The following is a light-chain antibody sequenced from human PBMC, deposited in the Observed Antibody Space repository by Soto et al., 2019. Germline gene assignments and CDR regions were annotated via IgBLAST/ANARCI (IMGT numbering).Light chain of an antibody. V-gene: IGKV1-5*01. Sequence: DIQMTQSPSTLSASVGDRVTITCRASQSISSWLAWYQQKPGKAPKLLIYDASSLESGVPSRFSGSGSGTEFTLTISSLQPDDFATYYRQQYNSYSSTFGQGTKLEIK. CDR2: DAS. J-gene: IGKJ2*01. CDR1: QSISSW. CDR3: QQYNSYSST.